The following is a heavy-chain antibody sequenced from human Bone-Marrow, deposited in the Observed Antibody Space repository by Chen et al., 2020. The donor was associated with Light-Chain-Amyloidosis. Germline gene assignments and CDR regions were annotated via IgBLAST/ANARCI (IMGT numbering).Heavy chain of an antibody. CDR1: GYTVPNYW. Sequence: EVQLEQAGPVVKKPGETLKVSCKGSGYTVPNYWIGWVRQRPGNGLEWMGVIYPDDSDARYSPSFDGQVTNSADKSIPTAYLQWRSLKASDTAMYYCARRRDGYNFDYWGQGTLVTVSS. CDR2: IYPDDSDA. J-gene: IGHJ4*02. D-gene: IGHD5-12*01. V-gene: IGHV5-51*01. CDR3: ARRRDGYNFDY.